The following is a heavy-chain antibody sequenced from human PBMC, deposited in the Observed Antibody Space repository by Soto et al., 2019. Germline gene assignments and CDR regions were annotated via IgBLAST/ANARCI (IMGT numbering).Heavy chain of an antibody. V-gene: IGHV3-64D*06. Sequence: GGSLRLSCSASGFTFSSYAMHWVRQAPGKGLEYVSSISTNGGSTHYADSVKGRFTISRDNSKNTQYLQMSSLRADDTAVYYCVKEAPICGGYCFGFDYWGQGT. CDR3: VKEAPICGGYCFGFDY. CDR1: GFTFSSYA. D-gene: IGHD2-21*02. J-gene: IGHJ4*02. CDR2: ISTNGGST.